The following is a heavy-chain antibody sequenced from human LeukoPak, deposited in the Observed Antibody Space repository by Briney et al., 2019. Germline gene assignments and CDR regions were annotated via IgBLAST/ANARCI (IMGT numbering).Heavy chain of an antibody. J-gene: IGHJ4*02. Sequence: GGSLRLSCAASGFTFSSNYMSWVRQTPGKGLEWVSVLYSDGSTNYADSVKGRFIISRDNSKNTLYLQMNSLRVEDTAVYYCAREIGRGRISPYFDYWGQGTLVTVSS. CDR3: AREIGRGRISPYFDY. CDR2: LYSDGST. V-gene: IGHV3-66*01. CDR1: GFTFSSNY. D-gene: IGHD3-10*01.